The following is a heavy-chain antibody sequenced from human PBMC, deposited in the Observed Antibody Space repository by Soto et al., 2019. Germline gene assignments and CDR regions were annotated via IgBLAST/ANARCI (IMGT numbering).Heavy chain of an antibody. Sequence: QVQLVESGGGVVQPGRSLRLSCAASGFTFNNYAMHLVRQAPGKGLEWVAIISNDGGDQTYVNSVKGRFTISRDNSKNTVYLQMISLRPDDTAVYFCAQGCSGAYCFFLVNWGQGTLVTGSS. J-gene: IGHJ4*01. CDR2: ISNDGGDQ. D-gene: IGHD5-12*01. CDR3: AQGCSGAYCFFLVN. CDR1: GFTFNNYA. V-gene: IGHV3-30*03.